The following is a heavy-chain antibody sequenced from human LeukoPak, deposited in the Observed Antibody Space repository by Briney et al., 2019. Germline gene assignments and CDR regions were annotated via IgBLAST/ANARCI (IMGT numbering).Heavy chain of an antibody. D-gene: IGHD3-9*01. CDR3: ARYYDILTGYSP. V-gene: IGHV1-18*01. Sequence: GASVKVSCKASGYTFTSYSINWVRQAPGQGLEWMGWISTYNGNSNYAQKLQGRVTMTTDTSTSTAYMELRSLRSDDTAMYYCARYYDILTGYSPWGQGTLVTVSS. CDR1: GYTFTSYS. CDR2: ISTYNGNS. J-gene: IGHJ5*02.